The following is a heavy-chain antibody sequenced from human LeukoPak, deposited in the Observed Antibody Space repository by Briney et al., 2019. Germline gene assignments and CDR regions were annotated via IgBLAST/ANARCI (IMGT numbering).Heavy chain of an antibody. J-gene: IGHJ6*02. Sequence: ASVKVSCKASGYTFNKFGITWVRQAPGQGLEWMGIINPSGGSTSYAQKLQGRVTMTRDTSTSTVYMELSSLRSEDTAVYYCARGPYDSSGYYNGMDVWGQGTTVTVSS. CDR1: GYTFNKFG. CDR2: INPSGGST. V-gene: IGHV1-46*02. D-gene: IGHD3-22*01. CDR3: ARGPYDSSGYYNGMDV.